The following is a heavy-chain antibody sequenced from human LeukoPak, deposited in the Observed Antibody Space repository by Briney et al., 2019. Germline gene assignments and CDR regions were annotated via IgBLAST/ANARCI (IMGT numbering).Heavy chain of an antibody. CDR3: VRYNWNYVDY. V-gene: IGHV1-2*02. Sequence: ASVKVSCKTSGYTFITYYIHWLRQAPGQGLEWMGWINPHSGGTNFAQKFQARVTMTRDTSINTAYMEISRLRSDDTAVYYCVRYNWNYVDYWGQGTLVTVSS. J-gene: IGHJ4*02. D-gene: IGHD1-20*01. CDR1: GYTFITYY. CDR2: INPHSGGT.